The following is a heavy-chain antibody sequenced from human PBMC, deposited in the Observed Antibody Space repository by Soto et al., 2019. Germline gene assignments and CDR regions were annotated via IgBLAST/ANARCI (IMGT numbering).Heavy chain of an antibody. CDR3: AASCVGCGGFNYYGMDV. CDR2: IYYSGTT. Sequence: QVQLQESGPGLVKPSQTLSLTCTVSGGSISSGGYYWNWIRQHPGKGLEWIGYIYYSGTTYYNPSLQGRVTRSVDTSKNQFSLKLSSVTAADTAVYYCAASCVGCGGFNYYGMDVWGQGTTVTVSS. CDR1: GGSISSGGYY. J-gene: IGHJ6*02. D-gene: IGHD2-21*01. V-gene: IGHV4-31*03.